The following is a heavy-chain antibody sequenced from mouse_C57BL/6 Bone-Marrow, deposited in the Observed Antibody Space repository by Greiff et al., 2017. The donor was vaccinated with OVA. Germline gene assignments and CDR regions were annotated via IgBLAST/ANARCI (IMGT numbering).Heavy chain of an antibody. CDR2: ISDGGSYT. Sequence: EVKLVESGGGLVKPGGSLKLSCAASGFTFSSYAMSWVRQTPEKRLEWVATISDGGSYTYHPDNVKGRFTISRDNAKNNLYLQMSHLKSEDTAMYYCARGEDWYFDVWGTGTTVTVSS. CDR3: ARGEDWYFDV. V-gene: IGHV5-4*03. J-gene: IGHJ1*03. CDR1: GFTFSSYA.